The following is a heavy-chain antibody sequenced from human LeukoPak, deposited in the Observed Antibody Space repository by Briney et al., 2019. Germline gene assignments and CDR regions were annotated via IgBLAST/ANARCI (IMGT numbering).Heavy chain of an antibody. CDR3: ARDSQGSAWPYYYYGMDV. V-gene: IGHV1-2*02. CDR1: GYSFSDLY. Sequence: ASLKVSCKASGYSFSDLYIHWVRQAPGQGLEWMGWITPKSGASNYAQNFQGRVTLTTDTSISTAYMELSRLTSDDTAVYYCARDSQGSAWPYYYYGMDVWGKGTTVTVSS. J-gene: IGHJ6*04. D-gene: IGHD2-15*01. CDR2: ITPKSGAS.